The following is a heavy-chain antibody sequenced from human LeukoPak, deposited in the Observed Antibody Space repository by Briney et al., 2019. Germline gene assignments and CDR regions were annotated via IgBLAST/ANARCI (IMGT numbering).Heavy chain of an antibody. J-gene: IGHJ4*02. CDR3: ARGDSSGYPTGY. V-gene: IGHV4-59*01. CDR1: GGSISSYY. Sequence: PSETLSLTCTVSGGSISSYYWSWIRQPPGKGLEWIGYIYYSGSTNYNPSLKSRVTISVDTSKNQFSLKLSSVTAAGTAVYYCARGDSSGYPTGYWGQGTLVTVSS. CDR2: IYYSGST. D-gene: IGHD3-22*01.